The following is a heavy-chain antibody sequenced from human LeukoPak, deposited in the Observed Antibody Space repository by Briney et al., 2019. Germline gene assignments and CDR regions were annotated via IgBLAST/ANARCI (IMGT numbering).Heavy chain of an antibody. V-gene: IGHV4-31*03. Sequence: PSQTLSLTCTVSGDSIPSGAYCLSWIRQHPGKGLEWLGHIYDSGSTYYNPSIMSRVTISVDTSKNQLSLKLRFVTAADTAVYYCARHWSNDYGSGRLLLLWYFDLWGRGTLVTVSS. J-gene: IGHJ2*01. CDR1: GDSIPSGAYC. CDR3: ARHWSNDYGSGRLLLLWYFDL. CDR2: IYDSGST. D-gene: IGHD3-10*01.